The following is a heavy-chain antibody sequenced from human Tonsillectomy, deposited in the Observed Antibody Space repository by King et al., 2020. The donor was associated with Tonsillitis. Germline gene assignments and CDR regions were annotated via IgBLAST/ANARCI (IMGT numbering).Heavy chain of an antibody. CDR3: ARGARGGSTAAGSPIGF. J-gene: IGHJ4*02. D-gene: IGHD6-13*01. CDR1: GFTFSDYA. Sequence: VQLVESGGGVVQPGGSLRLSCAASGFTFSDYAIHWVRQVPGKGLEWVAVISSDGYNKYYTDSVKGRFTISRDDSKNTLFLQMNSLRPEDTTVYYCARGARGGSTAAGSPIGFWGQGTLGTVSS. CDR2: ISSDGYNK. V-gene: IGHV3-30*10.